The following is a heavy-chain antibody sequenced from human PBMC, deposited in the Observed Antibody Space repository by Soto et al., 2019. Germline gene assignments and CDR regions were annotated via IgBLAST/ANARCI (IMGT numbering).Heavy chain of an antibody. D-gene: IGHD6-13*01. CDR3: ARRGRIAAAGRGSHYFDY. J-gene: IGHJ4*02. CDR1: GGSISSSSYY. Sequence: QLQLQESGPGLVKPSETLSLTCTVSGGSISSSSYYWGWIRQPPGKGLEWIGSIYYSGSTYYNPSLKSRVTISVDAFKNQCSVKLSSVTADDTAVYYCARRGRIAAAGRGSHYFDYWGQGTLVTVSS. CDR2: IYYSGST. V-gene: IGHV4-39*01.